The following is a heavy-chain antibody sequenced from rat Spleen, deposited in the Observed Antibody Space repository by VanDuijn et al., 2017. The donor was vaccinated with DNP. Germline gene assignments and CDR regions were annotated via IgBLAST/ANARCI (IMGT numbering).Heavy chain of an antibody. Sequence: EVQLVESGGGLVQPGRSMKLSCAASGFTFSNYDMAWVRQAPKKGLEWVATISYDGGSTYYRDSVKGRFTISRDNAKSTLYLQMDSLRSEDTATYYCTTVPAGTLYFDYWGQGVMVTVSS. V-gene: IGHV5-20*01. CDR2: ISYDGGST. CDR3: TTVPAGTLYFDY. J-gene: IGHJ2*01. CDR1: GFTFSNYD. D-gene: IGHD5-1*01.